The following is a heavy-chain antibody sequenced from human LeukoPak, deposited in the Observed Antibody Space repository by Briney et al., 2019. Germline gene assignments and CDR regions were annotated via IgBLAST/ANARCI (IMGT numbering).Heavy chain of an antibody. V-gene: IGHV1-18*01. D-gene: IGHD2-21*02. CDR1: GYTFINYG. CDR2: ISPYNGNT. J-gene: IGHJ4*02. CDR3: ARDHYHKIHSVMVTAPDY. Sequence: ASVKVSCKASGYTFINYGITWVRQAPGQGLEWMGWISPYNGNTKYLQKLQGRVTMTTDTSTSTAYMEVRSLRSEDTAVYYCARDHYHKIHSVMVTAPDYWGQGTLVIVSS.